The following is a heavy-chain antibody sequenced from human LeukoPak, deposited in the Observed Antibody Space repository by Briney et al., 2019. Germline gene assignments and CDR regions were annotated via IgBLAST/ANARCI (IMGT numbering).Heavy chain of an antibody. V-gene: IGHV4-38-2*02. CDR3: ARVGGPWYYYDSSGYTYFDY. CDR2: IYHSGST. J-gene: IGHJ4*02. D-gene: IGHD3-22*01. Sequence: SETLSLTCTVSGYSISSGYYWGWIRRPPGKGLEWIGSIYHSGSTYYNPSLKSRVTISVDTSKNQFSLKLSSVTAADTAVYYCARVGGPWYYYDSSGYTYFDYWGQGTLVTVSS. CDR1: GYSISSGYY.